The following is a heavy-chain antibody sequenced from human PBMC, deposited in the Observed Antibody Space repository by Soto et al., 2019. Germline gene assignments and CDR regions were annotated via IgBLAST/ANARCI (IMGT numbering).Heavy chain of an antibody. CDR1: GFTFSSYD. D-gene: IGHD1-1*01. V-gene: IGHV3-48*02. Sequence: EVQLVESGGDLVQPGGSLRLSCAASGFTFSSYDMHWVRQAPGKGLEWVSHIGSSGSPVYYAYSVKGRYTMSRDNAKKSLYMHMNSLRDEDTAVYYCVGNCNCGQGTLVTVSS. CDR3: VGNCN. J-gene: IGHJ4*02. CDR2: IGSSGSPV.